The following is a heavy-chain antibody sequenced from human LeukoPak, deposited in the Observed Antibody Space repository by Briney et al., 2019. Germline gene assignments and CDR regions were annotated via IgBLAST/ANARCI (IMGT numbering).Heavy chain of an antibody. J-gene: IGHJ1*01. CDR2: ISSSGSTI. D-gene: IGHD3-22*01. V-gene: IGHV3-48*03. CDR3: AANGVVVIAEYFQH. CDR1: GFTFSSYE. Sequence: GGSLRLSCAASGFTFSSYEMNWVRQAPGKGLEWVSYISSSGSTIYYADSVKGRFTISRDSAKNSLYLQMNSLRAEDTAVYYCAANGVVVIAEYFQHWGQGTLVTVSS.